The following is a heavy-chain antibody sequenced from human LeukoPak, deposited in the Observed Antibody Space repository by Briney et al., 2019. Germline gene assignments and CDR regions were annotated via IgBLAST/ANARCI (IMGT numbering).Heavy chain of an antibody. V-gene: IGHV3-53*01. CDR2: IYSGGST. D-gene: IGHD6-19*01. J-gene: IGHJ4*02. Sequence: GGSLRLSCAASGFTVSSNYMSWVRQAPGKGLEWVSVIYSGGSTYYADSVKGRFTISRDNSKNTLYLQMNSLRAEDTAVYYCAKGSPDSSGWYPPGYWGQGTLVTVSS. CDR1: GFTVSSNY. CDR3: AKGSPDSSGWYPPGY.